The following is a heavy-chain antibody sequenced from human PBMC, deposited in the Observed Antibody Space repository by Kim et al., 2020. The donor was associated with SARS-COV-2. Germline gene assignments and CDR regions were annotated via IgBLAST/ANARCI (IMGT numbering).Heavy chain of an antibody. J-gene: IGHJ4*02. Sequence: SETLSLTCTVSSGSINTGDYYWNWIRQAPGKGLEWVGYIHSSGSPYYNPSLRSRLTISIDTSNDQFSLRLSSVTAADTAVYYCSRDGRRPSHDAFDYWGQGILVTVSS. V-gene: IGHV4-30-4*01. CDR2: IHSSGSP. CDR1: SGSINTGDYY. D-gene: IGHD1-1*01. CDR3: SRDGRRPSHDAFDY.